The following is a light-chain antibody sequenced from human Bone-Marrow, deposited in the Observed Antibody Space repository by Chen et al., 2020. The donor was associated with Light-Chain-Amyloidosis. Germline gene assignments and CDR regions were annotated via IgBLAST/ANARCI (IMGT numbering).Light chain of an antibody. Sequence: EIVLTQSPGTLSLSPGEGANLSCRASQTISSNYLTWYQQKFGQAPRLLIYGSSSRATGIPDRFTGSGSGTEVTLTINRLEPEDFAMYYCQQYGTSPLTLGGGTKVEI. CDR3: QQYGTSPLT. V-gene: IGKV3-20*01. CDR1: QTISSNY. CDR2: GSS. J-gene: IGKJ4*01.